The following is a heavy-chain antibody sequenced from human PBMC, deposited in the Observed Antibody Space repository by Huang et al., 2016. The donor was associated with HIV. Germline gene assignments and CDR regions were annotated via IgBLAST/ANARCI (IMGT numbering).Heavy chain of an antibody. Sequence: EVQLLESGGGLVQPGGSLRLSCAASGFTFSSYAMSWVRQAAVKGLEWVSVISVGGGSTYYADSVKGRFTISRDNSKNTLYLQMNSLRAEDAAVYYCAKDPYSSSWFDHFDYWGQGTLVTVSS. J-gene: IGHJ4*02. CDR2: ISVGGGST. V-gene: IGHV3-23*01. CDR1: GFTFSSYA. CDR3: AKDPYSSSWFDHFDY. D-gene: IGHD6-13*01.